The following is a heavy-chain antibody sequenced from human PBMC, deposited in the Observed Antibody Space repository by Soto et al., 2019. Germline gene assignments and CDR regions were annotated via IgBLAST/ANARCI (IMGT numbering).Heavy chain of an antibody. V-gene: IGHV1-18*01. CDR1: GYTFTSYG. J-gene: IGHJ5*02. Sequence: ASVKVSCKASGYTFTSYGISWVRQAPGQGLEWMGWISAYNGNTNYAQKLQGRVTMTTDTSTSTAYMELRSLRSDDTAVYYCARASRERLYYDFWSGYYGGWFDPWGQGTRVTVSS. CDR2: ISAYNGNT. CDR3: ARASRERLYYDFWSGYYGGWFDP. D-gene: IGHD3-3*01.